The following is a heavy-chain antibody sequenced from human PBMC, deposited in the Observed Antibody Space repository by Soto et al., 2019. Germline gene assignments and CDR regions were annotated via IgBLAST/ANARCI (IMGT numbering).Heavy chain of an antibody. CDR3: AREQYYEFWSGYQPGGMDV. V-gene: IGHV3-33*01. CDR2: IWYDGSNK. D-gene: IGHD3-3*01. Sequence: LRLSCAASGFTFSSYGMHWVRQAPGKGLEWVEVIWYDGSNKYYADSVKGRFTISRDNSKNTLYLQMKSLRAEDTAVYYCAREQYYEFWSGYQPGGMDVWGQGTTVTVSS. J-gene: IGHJ6*02. CDR1: GFTFSSYG.